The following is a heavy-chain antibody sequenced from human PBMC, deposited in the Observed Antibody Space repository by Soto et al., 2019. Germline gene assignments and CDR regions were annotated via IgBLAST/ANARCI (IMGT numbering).Heavy chain of an antibody. CDR3: ARDRVYCTNGVCPPRGAFDI. J-gene: IGHJ3*02. Sequence: GGSLRLSCAASGFTFSSYSMNWVRQAPGKGLEWVSYISSSSSTIYYADSVKGRFTISRDNAKNSLYLQMNSLRAEDTAVYYCARDRVYCTNGVCPPRGAFDIWGQGTMVTVSS. CDR2: ISSSSSTI. CDR1: GFTFSSYS. D-gene: IGHD2-8*01. V-gene: IGHV3-48*01.